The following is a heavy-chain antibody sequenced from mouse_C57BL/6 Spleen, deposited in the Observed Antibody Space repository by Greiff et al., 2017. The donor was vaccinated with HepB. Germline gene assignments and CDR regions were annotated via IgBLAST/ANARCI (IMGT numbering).Heavy chain of an antibody. D-gene: IGHD2-12*01. CDR1: GYSITSGYY. V-gene: IGHV3-6*01. CDR2: ISYDGSN. J-gene: IGHJ3*01. Sequence: EVQLQESGPGLVKPSQSLSLTCSVTGYSITSGYYWNWIRQFPGNKLEWMGYISYDGSNNYNPSLKNRISITRDTSKNQFFLKLNSVTTEDTATYYCARGGHSSWFAYWGQGTLVTVSA. CDR3: ARGGHSSWFAY.